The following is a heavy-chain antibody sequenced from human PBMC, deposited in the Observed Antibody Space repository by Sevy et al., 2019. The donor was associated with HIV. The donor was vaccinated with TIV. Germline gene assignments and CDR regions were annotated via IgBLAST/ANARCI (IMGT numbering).Heavy chain of an antibody. V-gene: IGHV3-7*03. CDR2: IKQDGSVK. D-gene: IGHD2-2*01. J-gene: IGHJ3*02. CDR1: GFTFSSYW. Sequence: GGSLRLSCAVSGFTFSSYWMSWVRQAPGKGLEWVANIKQDGSVKYYVDSVKGRFTISRDNAKNSLYLQMNSVRAEDTALYYCAKDMRVALDQQNDAYDIWGQGTMVTVSS. CDR3: AKDMRVALDQQNDAYDI.